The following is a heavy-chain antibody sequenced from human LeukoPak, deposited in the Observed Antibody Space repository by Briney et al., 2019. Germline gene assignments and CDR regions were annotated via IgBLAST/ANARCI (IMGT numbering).Heavy chain of an antibody. Sequence: GGSLRPSCAASGFTFSSYWMSWVRQAPGKGLEWVANIKQDGSEKYYVDSVKGRFTISRDNAKNSLYLQMNSLRAEDTAVYYCARDYSDYVWGSYRFDYWGQGTLVTVSS. V-gene: IGHV3-7*01. D-gene: IGHD3-16*02. CDR2: IKQDGSEK. CDR3: ARDYSDYVWGSYRFDY. CDR1: GFTFSSYW. J-gene: IGHJ4*02.